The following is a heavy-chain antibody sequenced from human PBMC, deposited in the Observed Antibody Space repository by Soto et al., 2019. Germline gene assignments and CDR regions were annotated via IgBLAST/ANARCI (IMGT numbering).Heavy chain of an antibody. CDR2: IYPGDSDT. CDR3: ERRIPEAEVLDV. CDR1: GYSFTNYW. V-gene: IGHV5-51*01. D-gene: IGHD2-15*01. J-gene: IGHJ3*01. Sequence: PGESLKISCKGSGYSFTNYWIAWVRQMSGKDLEWMGIIYPGDSDTRYNPSFQGQVAISADKSISTAHLQLTSLTASESAIYYCERRIPEAEVLDVWGQGTMVTVSS.